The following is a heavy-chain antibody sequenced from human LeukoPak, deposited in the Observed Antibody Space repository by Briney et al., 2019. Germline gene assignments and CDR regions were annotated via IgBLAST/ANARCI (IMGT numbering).Heavy chain of an antibody. CDR2: INPDSGDA. Sequence: GASVKASCKASGYTFTGYYMHWVRQAPGQGLQWMGLINPDSGDATYAQSFQGRVTMTRDTSITTAYMELTRLTFDDTAVYYCARDRGSRTDFEDYWGQGTLVTVSS. CDR1: GYTFTGYY. V-gene: IGHV1-2*02. CDR3: ARDRGSRTDFEDY. D-gene: IGHD3-16*01. J-gene: IGHJ4*02.